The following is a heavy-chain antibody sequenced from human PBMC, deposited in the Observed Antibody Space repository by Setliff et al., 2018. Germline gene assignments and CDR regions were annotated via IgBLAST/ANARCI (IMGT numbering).Heavy chain of an antibody. V-gene: IGHV1-46*01. D-gene: IGHD3-22*01. CDR2: INPRSGRT. CDR3: ARDVFPYHYEGAFDI. Sequence: ASVKVSCRASGYTFTSHYMHWVRQAPGLGLEWMGTINPRSGRTSYAQKFQGRGTMTRDTSTSTVYMDMSSLRSEDTAVYYCARDVFPYHYEGAFDIWGQGTMVTVSS. J-gene: IGHJ3*02. CDR1: GYTFTSHY.